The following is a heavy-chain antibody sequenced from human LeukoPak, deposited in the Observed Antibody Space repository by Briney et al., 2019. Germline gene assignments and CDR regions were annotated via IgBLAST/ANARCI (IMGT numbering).Heavy chain of an antibody. Sequence: PGGSLRLSCAASGFTFSSYWMSWVRQAPGKGLEWVANIKQDGSEKYYVDSVKGRFTISRDNAKNSLYLQMNSLRAEDTAVYYCATPRGGTRQWLVPFDYWGQGTLVTVSS. CDR2: IKQDGSEK. D-gene: IGHD6-19*01. CDR3: ATPRGGTRQWLVPFDY. CDR1: GFTFSSYW. V-gene: IGHV3-7*01. J-gene: IGHJ4*02.